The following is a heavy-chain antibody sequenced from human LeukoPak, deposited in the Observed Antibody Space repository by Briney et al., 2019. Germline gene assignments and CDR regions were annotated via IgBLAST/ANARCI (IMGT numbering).Heavy chain of an antibody. J-gene: IGHJ3*02. CDR1: GFTVSSNY. V-gene: IGHV3-53*01. Sequence: GGSLRLSCAASGFTVSSNYMSWVRQAPGKGLEWVSVIYSGGSTYYADSVKGRFTISRDNSKNTLYLQMNSLRAEDTAVYYCTTAHRGRIAVAKPRAFDIWGQGTMVTVSS. CDR3: TTAHRGRIAVAKPRAFDI. D-gene: IGHD6-19*01. CDR2: IYSGGST.